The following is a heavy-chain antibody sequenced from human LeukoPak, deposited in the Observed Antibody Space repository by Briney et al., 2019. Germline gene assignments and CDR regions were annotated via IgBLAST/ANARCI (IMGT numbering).Heavy chain of an antibody. CDR2: ISGSGGST. V-gene: IGHV3-23*01. CDR3: ATNRGGYCSGGSCYVESDY. J-gene: IGHJ4*02. D-gene: IGHD2-15*01. Sequence: GGSLRLSCAASGFTFSSYAMSWVRQAPGKGLEWVSAISGSGGSTYYADSVKGRFTISRDNSKTTLYLQMNSLRAEDTAVYYCATNRGGYCSGGSCYVESDYWGQGTLVTVSS. CDR1: GFTFSSYA.